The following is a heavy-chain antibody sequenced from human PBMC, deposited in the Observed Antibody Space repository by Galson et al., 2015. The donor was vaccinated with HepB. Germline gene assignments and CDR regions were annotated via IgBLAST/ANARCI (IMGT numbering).Heavy chain of an antibody. CDR2: IYPGDSDT. D-gene: IGHD2-2*02. J-gene: IGHJ4*02. Sequence: QSGAEVTKPGESLKISCKGSGYSFTSYWIGWVRQMPGKGLEWMGIIYPGDSDTRYSPSFQGQVTISADKSISTAYLQWSSLKASDTAMYYCARHELYCSSTSCYKAFDYWGQGTLVTVSS. V-gene: IGHV5-51*01. CDR3: ARHELYCSSTSCYKAFDY. CDR1: GYSFTSYW.